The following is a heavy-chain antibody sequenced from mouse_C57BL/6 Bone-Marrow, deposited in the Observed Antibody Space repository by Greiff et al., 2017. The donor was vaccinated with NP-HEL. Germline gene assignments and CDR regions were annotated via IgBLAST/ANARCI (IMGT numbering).Heavy chain of an antibody. CDR1: GYTFTNYW. Sequence: VKLMESGAELVRPGPSVKMSCKASGYTFTNYWIGWAKQRPGHGLEWIGDIYPGGGYTNYNEKFKGKATLTADKSSSTAYMQFSSLTSEDSAIYYCAREGLRNAMDYWGQGTSVTVSS. J-gene: IGHJ4*01. D-gene: IGHD2-4*01. CDR3: AREGLRNAMDY. CDR2: IYPGGGYT. V-gene: IGHV1-63*01.